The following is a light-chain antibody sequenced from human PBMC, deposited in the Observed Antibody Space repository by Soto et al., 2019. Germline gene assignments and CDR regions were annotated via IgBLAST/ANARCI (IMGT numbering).Light chain of an antibody. J-gene: IGLJ3*02. CDR2: DVS. V-gene: IGLV2-11*01. Sequence: QSALTQPRSVSGSPGQSVTISCSETSSDVGGYNYVSWYQQHPGKAPKLMIYDVSKRPSGVPDRFSGSKSGNTASLIISGLQAEDEADYYCCSYAGSYTWVFGGGTKLTVL. CDR1: SSDVGGYNY. CDR3: CSYAGSYTWV.